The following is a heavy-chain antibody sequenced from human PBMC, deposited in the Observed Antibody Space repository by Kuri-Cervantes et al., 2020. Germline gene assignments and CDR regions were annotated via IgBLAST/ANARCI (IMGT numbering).Heavy chain of an antibody. D-gene: IGHD2-2*01. Sequence: GGSLRLSCAASGFTLDDYAMHWVRQAPGKGLEWVGRIKSKTDGGTTDYAAPVKGRFTISRDDSKNTLYLQMNSLKTEDTAVYYCTIVVVPAANWFDPWGQGTLVTVSS. J-gene: IGHJ5*02. CDR1: GFTLDDYA. V-gene: IGHV3-15*01. CDR2: IKSKTDGGTT. CDR3: TIVVVPAANWFDP.